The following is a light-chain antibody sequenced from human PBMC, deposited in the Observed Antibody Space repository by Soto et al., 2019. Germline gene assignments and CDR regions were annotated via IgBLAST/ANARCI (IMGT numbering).Light chain of an antibody. V-gene: IGLV2-11*01. CDR1: SSDVGRFNH. Sequence: QSALTQPRSVSGSPGQSVSISCTGTSSDVGRFNHVSWYQQHPGKAPKVLIYDVSERPSGVPDRFSGSKSGNTASLNISGLQAEDEADYHCCSYAGSNTLRFGGGTKLTVL. CDR3: CSYAGSNTLR. J-gene: IGLJ2*01. CDR2: DVS.